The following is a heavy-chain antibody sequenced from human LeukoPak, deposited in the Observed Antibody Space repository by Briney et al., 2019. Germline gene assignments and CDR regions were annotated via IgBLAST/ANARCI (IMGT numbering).Heavy chain of an antibody. J-gene: IGHJ4*02. CDR3: ARDGVGYCSSTSCPYYFDY. CDR2: IWYDGSNK. CDR1: GFTFSSYG. V-gene: IGHV3-33*01. D-gene: IGHD2-2*01. Sequence: GGSLRLSCAASGFTFSSYGMHWVRQAPGKGLEWVAVIWYDGSNKYYADSVKGRSTISRDNSKNTLYLQMNSLRAEDTAVYYCARDGVGYCSSTSCPYYFDYWGQGTLVTVSS.